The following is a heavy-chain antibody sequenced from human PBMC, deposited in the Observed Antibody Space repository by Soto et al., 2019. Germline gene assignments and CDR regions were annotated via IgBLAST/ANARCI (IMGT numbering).Heavy chain of an antibody. V-gene: IGHV1-18*04. CDR3: ARLEDYYDSSGYYLGY. J-gene: IGHJ4*02. D-gene: IGHD3-22*01. Sequence: ASVKVSCKASGYTFTSYGISWVRQAPGQGLEWMGWISAYNGNTNYAQTLQGRVTMTTDTSTSTAYMELRSLRSDDTAVYYCARLEDYYDSSGYYLGYWGQGTLVTVSS. CDR1: GYTFTSYG. CDR2: ISAYNGNT.